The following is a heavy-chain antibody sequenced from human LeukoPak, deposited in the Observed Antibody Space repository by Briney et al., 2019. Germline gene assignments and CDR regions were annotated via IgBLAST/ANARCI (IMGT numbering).Heavy chain of an antibody. J-gene: IGHJ6*03. CDR1: GFTFSDYY. CDR3: ARPGIAAASTYYYYYYMDV. D-gene: IGHD6-13*01. V-gene: IGHV3-11*01. CDR2: ISSSGSTI. Sequence: PGGSLRLSCAASGFTFSDYYMSWIRQAPAKGLEWVSYISSSGSTIYYADSVKGRFTISRDNAKNSLYLQMNSLRAEDTAVYYCARPGIAAASTYYYYYYMDVWGKGTTVTISS.